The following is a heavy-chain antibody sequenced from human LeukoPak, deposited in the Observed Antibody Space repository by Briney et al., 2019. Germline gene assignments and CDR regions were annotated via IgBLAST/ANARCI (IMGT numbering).Heavy chain of an antibody. Sequence: GGSLRLSCAASGFTFSSYAMSWVRQALGKGLEWVSAISGSGGSTYYADSVKGRFTISRDNSKNTLYLQMNSLRAEDTAVYYCAKGHAPYGDYVVYFQHWGQGTLVTVSS. J-gene: IGHJ1*01. CDR3: AKGHAPYGDYVVYFQH. V-gene: IGHV3-23*01. CDR1: GFTFSSYA. D-gene: IGHD4-17*01. CDR2: ISGSGGST.